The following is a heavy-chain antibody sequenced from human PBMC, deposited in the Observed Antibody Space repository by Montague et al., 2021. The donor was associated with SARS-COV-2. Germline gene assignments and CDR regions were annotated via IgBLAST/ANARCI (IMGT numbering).Heavy chain of an antibody. CDR3: ARFGSGTLEFDL. V-gene: IGHV4-61*02. CDR2: IRTTGRT. D-gene: IGHD1-26*01. CDR1: GASISTGIYY. Sequence: TLSLTCTVSGASISTGIYYWSWIRRPAGKGLEWIGRIRTTGRTDYNSSLESRVFMSVDTSTNQFSLSLTSVTAADTAVYFCARFGSGTLEFDLWGQGTLVTVSS. J-gene: IGHJ4*02.